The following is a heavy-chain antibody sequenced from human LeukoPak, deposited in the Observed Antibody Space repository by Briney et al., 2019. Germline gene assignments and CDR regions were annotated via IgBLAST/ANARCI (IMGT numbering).Heavy chain of an antibody. V-gene: IGHV3-48*03. CDR1: GFTFSSYE. D-gene: IGHD2-15*01. CDR2: ISSSGSTI. J-gene: IGHJ3*02. Sequence: PGGSLRLSCAASGFTFSSYEMNWVRQAPGKGLEWVSYISSSGSTIYYADSVKGRFTISRDNAKNSLYLQMNSLRAEDTAVYYCARDITTMVVAVSRLFGDAFDIWGQGTMVTVSS. CDR3: ARDITTMVVAVSRLFGDAFDI.